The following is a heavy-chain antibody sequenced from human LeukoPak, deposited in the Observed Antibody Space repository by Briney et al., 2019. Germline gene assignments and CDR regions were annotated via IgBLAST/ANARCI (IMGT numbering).Heavy chain of an antibody. Sequence: PGGPLRLPCAASGFTFSKYSMNWVRQAPGKGLEWVSHINIVNNAIYYSDSVKGRFTISRDNAKNSLYLQMNSLRAEDTAVYYCARDSGVGGTFDYWGQGTLVSVSS. J-gene: IGHJ4*02. CDR1: GFTFSKYS. CDR3: ARDSGVGGTFDY. CDR2: INIVNNAI. V-gene: IGHV3-48*04. D-gene: IGHD1-26*01.